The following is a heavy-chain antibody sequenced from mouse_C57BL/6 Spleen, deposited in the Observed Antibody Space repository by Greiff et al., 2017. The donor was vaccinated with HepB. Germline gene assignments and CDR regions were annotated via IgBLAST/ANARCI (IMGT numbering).Heavy chain of an antibody. J-gene: IGHJ2*01. D-gene: IGHD1-1*01. CDR2: IDPSDSET. V-gene: IGHV1-52*01. CDR1: GYTFTSYW. CDR3: ARKYGSSYDYFDY. Sequence: QVQLQQPGAELVRPGSSVKLSCKASGYTFTSYWMHWVKQRPIQGLEWIGNIDPSDSETHYNQKFKDKATLTVDKSSSTAYMQLSSLTSEDSAVYDCARKYGSSYDYFDYWGQGTTLTVSS.